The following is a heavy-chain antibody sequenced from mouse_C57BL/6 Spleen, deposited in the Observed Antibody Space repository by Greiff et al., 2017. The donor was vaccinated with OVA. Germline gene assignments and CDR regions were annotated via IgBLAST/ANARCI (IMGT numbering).Heavy chain of an antibody. J-gene: IGHJ2*01. V-gene: IGHV1-62-3*01. D-gene: IGHD1-1*01. CDR2: IDPNSGGT. CDR1: GYTFTSYW. Sequence: QVQLKQPGAELVKPGASVKLSCKASGYTFTSYWMHWVKQRPGRGLEWIGRIDPNSGGTKYNEKVKSKATLTVDTSSSTAYMQLSSLTSEDSAVYYCANYYGSPLDYWGQGTTLTVSS. CDR3: ANYYGSPLDY.